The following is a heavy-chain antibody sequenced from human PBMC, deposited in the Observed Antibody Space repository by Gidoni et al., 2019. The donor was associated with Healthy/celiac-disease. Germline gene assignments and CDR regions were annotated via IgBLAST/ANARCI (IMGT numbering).Heavy chain of an antibody. CDR1: GFTFDDYA. J-gene: IGHJ4*02. CDR3: AKAHIAAAGTEYYFDY. D-gene: IGHD6-13*01. Sequence: EVQLVESGGGLVQPGRSLRLSCASSGFTFDDYAMHWVRQAPGKGLEGVSGISWNSGSIGYADSVKGRFTISRDNAKNSLYLQMNSLRAEDTALYYCAKAHIAAAGTEYYFDYWGQGTLVTVSS. CDR2: ISWNSGSI. V-gene: IGHV3-9*01.